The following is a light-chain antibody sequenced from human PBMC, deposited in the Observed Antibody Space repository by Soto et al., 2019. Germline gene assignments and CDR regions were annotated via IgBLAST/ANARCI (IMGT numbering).Light chain of an antibody. CDR1: SRDVGAYEH. CDR3: SSYAGSNTLV. CDR2: EVN. V-gene: IGLV2-8*01. J-gene: IGLJ2*01. Sequence: QSALTQPPYASGTPGQSVTISCTGSSRDVGAYEHVAWYEQHPGKAPKLIIYEVNKRPSGVPNRFSGSKSGNTAPLIVSGLQAEDEAYYYCSSYAGSNTLVFGGGTKVTVL.